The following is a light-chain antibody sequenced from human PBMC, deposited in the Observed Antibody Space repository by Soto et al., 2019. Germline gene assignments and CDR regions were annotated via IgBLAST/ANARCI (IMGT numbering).Light chain of an antibody. V-gene: IGLV2-14*01. CDR2: EVN. J-gene: IGLJ1*01. Sequence: QSALTQLASVSGSPGQSITISCSGTSSDVGGSHYVSWYQQHPGKAPKLIIYEVNNRPSGISNRFSASKSGNTASLTISGLQAEDEADYYCSSYTFFSTLVFGTGTKLTVL. CDR3: SSYTFFSTLV. CDR1: SSDVGGSHY.